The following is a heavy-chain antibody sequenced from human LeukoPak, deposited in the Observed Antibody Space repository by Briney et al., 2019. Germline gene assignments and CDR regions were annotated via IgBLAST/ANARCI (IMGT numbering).Heavy chain of an antibody. J-gene: IGHJ5*02. CDR3: AAALGVVPAAIPPGP. V-gene: IGHV1-58*01. CDR1: GFTFTSSA. Sequence: SVKVSCKASGFTFTSSAVQRVRQARGQRLEWIGWIVVGSGNTSYAQKFQERVTITRDMSTSTAYMELSSLRSEDTAVYYCAAALGVVPAAIPPGPWGQGTLVTVSS. D-gene: IGHD2-2*02. CDR2: IVVGSGNT.